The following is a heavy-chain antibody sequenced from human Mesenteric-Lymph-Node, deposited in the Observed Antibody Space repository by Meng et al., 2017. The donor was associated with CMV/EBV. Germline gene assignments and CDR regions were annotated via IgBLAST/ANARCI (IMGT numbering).Heavy chain of an antibody. D-gene: IGHD6-13*01. V-gene: IGHV4-39*07. J-gene: IGHJ6*02. CDR3: GKGVSPGYYYYYGMDV. Sequence: SETLSLTCTVSDDSIGRSAFYWVWIRQPPGRGLEWIGSIYYSGTTYYKPSLKSRVTISRDTSKKQFSLKLSSVTAADTAVYYCGKGVSPGYYYYYGMDVWGQGTTVTVSS. CDR1: DDSIGRSAFY. CDR2: IYYSGTT.